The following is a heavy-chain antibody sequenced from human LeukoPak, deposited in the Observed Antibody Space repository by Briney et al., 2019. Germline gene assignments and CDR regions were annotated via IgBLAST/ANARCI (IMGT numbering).Heavy chain of an antibody. CDR1: GGSFSGYY. V-gene: IGHV4-34*01. CDR2: INHSGST. D-gene: IGHD3-9*01. CDR3: ARDISPGSNWFDP. J-gene: IGHJ5*02. Sequence: PSETLSLTCAVYGGSFSGYYWSWIRQPPGKGLEWIGEINHSGSTNYNPSLKSRVTISVDTSKNQFSLKLSSVTAADTAVYYCARDISPGSNWFDPWGQGTLVTVSS.